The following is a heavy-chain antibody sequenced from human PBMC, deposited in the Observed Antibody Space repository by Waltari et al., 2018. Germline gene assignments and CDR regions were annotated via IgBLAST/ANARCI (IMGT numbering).Heavy chain of an antibody. V-gene: IGHV3-7*03. CDR2: IKPDGSDK. J-gene: IGHJ4*02. D-gene: IGHD3-16*01. CDR1: QFSFNSYW. Sequence: EVHLVESGGDLVQPGGSLRLSCSASQFSFNSYWMAWFRQAPGKRREWVATIKPDGSDKYYVDSVKGRFAISRDNAKNLLYLQMNSLRAEDTAIFYCARMGAGRAPDYWGQGTLVTVSS. CDR3: ARMGAGRAPDY.